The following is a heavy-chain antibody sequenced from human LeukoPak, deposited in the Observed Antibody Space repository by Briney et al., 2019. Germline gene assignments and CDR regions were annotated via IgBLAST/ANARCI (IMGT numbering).Heavy chain of an antibody. D-gene: IGHD3-3*01. J-gene: IGHJ6*02. CDR1: GYTFTSYD. CDR2: MNTNSGNT. V-gene: IGHV1-8*01. Sequence: ASVKVSCKASGYTFTSYDINWVRQATGQGLEWMGWMNTNSGNTGYAQKFQGRVTMTRNTSISTAYMELSSLRSEDTAVYYCARDRRYDFWRGYLPYYYGMDVWGQGTTVTVSS. CDR3: ARDRRYDFWRGYLPYYYGMDV.